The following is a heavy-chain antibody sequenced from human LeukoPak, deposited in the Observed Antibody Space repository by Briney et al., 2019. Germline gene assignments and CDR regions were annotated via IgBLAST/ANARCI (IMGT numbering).Heavy chain of an antibody. CDR3: ARDLGIVVAGINLGY. CDR2: ISSNSRTI. Sequence: GGSLRLSCEGSAFIFSGHWMNWVRQAPGKGLEWVSYISSNSRTIYYADSVKGRFTISRDNAKNSLYLQMNSLRAEDTAVYYCARDLGIVVAGINLGYWGQGTLVTVSS. D-gene: IGHD6-19*01. V-gene: IGHV3-48*01. J-gene: IGHJ4*02. CDR1: AFIFSGHW.